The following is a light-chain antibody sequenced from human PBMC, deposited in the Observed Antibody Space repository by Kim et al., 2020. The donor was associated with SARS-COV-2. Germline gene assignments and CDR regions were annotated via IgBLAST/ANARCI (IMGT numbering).Light chain of an antibody. V-gene: IGKV1-5*01. CDR1: QSINSW. CDR3: QQYDTYSA. CDR2: DAS. Sequence: DIQMTQSPSTLSASVGDRVTITCRASQSINSWLAWYQQKPGKAPKLLIYDASSLESGVPPRFSGSGTGTEFTVTISSLQPDDFATYYCQQYDTYSAFGQGTKVEFK. J-gene: IGKJ1*01.